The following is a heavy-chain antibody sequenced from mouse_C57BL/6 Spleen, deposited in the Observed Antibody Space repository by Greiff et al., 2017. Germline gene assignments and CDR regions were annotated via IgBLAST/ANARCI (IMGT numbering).Heavy chain of an antibody. CDR1: GYTFTSYW. CDR2: IDPSDSYT. J-gene: IGHJ4*01. Sequence: QVQLQQPGAELVMPGASVKLSCKASGYTFTSYWMHWVKQRPGQGLEWIGEIDPSDSYTNYNQKFKGKSTLTVDKSSSTAYMQLSSLTSGDSAVYYCARSGGKRGAMDYWGQGTSVTVSS. V-gene: IGHV1-69*01. D-gene: IGHD3-2*02. CDR3: ARSGGKRGAMDY.